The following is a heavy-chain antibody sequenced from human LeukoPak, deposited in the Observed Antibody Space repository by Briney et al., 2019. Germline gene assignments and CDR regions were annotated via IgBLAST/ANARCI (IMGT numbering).Heavy chain of an antibody. D-gene: IGHD4-17*01. V-gene: IGHV3-9*03. CDR1: GFTFDDYA. CDR2: ISWNSGSI. Sequence: GRSLRPSCAASGFTFDDYAMHWVRQAPGKGLEWVSGISWNSGSIGYADSVKGRFTISRDNAKNSLYLQMNSLRAEDMALYYCAKDLFAVTTGCAFDIWGQGTMVTVSS. J-gene: IGHJ3*02. CDR3: AKDLFAVTTGCAFDI.